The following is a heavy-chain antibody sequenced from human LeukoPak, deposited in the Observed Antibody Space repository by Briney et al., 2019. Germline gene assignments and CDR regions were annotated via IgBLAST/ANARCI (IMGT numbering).Heavy chain of an antibody. CDR1: GGSISSSSYY. D-gene: IGHD3-3*01. CDR3: ARQRDFWSQYYFDY. CDR2: IYYSGST. Sequence: PSETLSLTCTVSGGSISSSSYYWGWLRQPPGKGLEWIGSIYYSGSTYYNPSLKSRVTISVDTSKNQFSLKLSSVTAADTAVYYCARQRDFWSQYYFDYWGQGTLVTVSS. V-gene: IGHV4-39*01. J-gene: IGHJ4*02.